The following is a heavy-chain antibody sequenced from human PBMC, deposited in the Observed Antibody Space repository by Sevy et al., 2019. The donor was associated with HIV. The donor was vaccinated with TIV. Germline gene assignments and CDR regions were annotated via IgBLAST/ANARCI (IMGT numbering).Heavy chain of an antibody. J-gene: IGHJ4*02. CDR2: IWHDGNYK. V-gene: IGHV3-33*01. Sequence: GGSLRLSCGASGFAFSRYGMHWVRQAPGKGLEWVAVIWHDGNYKYYADSVKGRFTISRDNSKNTLYLQMNGLGGDDSAVYFCARDPLYYSHRDSYHLKYYFDYWGQGTQVTVSS. CDR3: ARDPLYYSHRDSYHLKYYFDY. CDR1: GFAFSRYG. D-gene: IGHD3-10*01.